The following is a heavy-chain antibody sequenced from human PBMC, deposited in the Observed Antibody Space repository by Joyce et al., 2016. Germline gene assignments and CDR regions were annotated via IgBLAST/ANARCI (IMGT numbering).Heavy chain of an antibody. J-gene: IGHJ5*02. V-gene: IGHV4-61*08. Sequence: QVQLQESGPGLVRPAETLSLTCNVSGASVNSGGNYWSWMRQPPGKTLEYIGNVFYRGGTRYNPSLKIRVSISLDASKNQFSLSLSAVTAADTAVYFCARGTYRSAGYYYASWGQGTPVIVSS. CDR2: VFYRGGT. D-gene: IGHD3-22*01. CDR3: ARGTYRSAGYYYAS. CDR1: GASVNSGGNY.